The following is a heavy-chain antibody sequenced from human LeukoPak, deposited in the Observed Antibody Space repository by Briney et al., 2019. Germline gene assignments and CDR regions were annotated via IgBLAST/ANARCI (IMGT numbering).Heavy chain of an antibody. CDR1: GYTFTSYA. D-gene: IGHD2-15*01. CDR2: IIPILGIA. Sequence: ASVKVSCKASGYTFTSYAISWVRQAPGQGLEWMGRIIPILGIANYAQKFQGRVTITADKSTSTAYMELSSLRSEDTAVYYCASESRDCSGGSCYSYYFDYWGQGTLVTVSS. CDR3: ASESRDCSGGSCYSYYFDY. J-gene: IGHJ4*02. V-gene: IGHV1-69*04.